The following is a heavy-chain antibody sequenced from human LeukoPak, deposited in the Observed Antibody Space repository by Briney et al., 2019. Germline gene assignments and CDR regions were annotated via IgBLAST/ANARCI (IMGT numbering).Heavy chain of an antibody. CDR1: GDSISYFY. CDR3: ARGPIGWNYIRFDY. Sequence: SETLSLTCSVSGDSISYFYWSWIRQAAGKGLEWIGRTSSSGNTDYNASLKSRVTMSVDTSKNQLSLKVISVTAADTAVYYCARGPIGWNYIRFDYWGQGTLVTVSS. V-gene: IGHV4-4*07. J-gene: IGHJ4*02. CDR2: TSSSGNT. D-gene: IGHD1-7*01.